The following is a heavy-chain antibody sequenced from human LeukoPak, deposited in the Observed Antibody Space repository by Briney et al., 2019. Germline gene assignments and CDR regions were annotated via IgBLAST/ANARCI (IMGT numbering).Heavy chain of an antibody. CDR2: ISHDGDNT. J-gene: IGHJ4*02. D-gene: IGHD3-22*01. V-gene: IGHV3-30-3*01. Sequence: PGGSLRLSCEASGFAFGSYAMHWVRQAPGRGLEWVAVISHDGDNTNSGESVRGRFTLSRDNLKNTLYLQMNSLRGEDTALYYCAKSYYYDSSGYYSAFDYWGQGTLVTVSS. CDR1: GFAFGSYA. CDR3: AKSYYYDSSGYYSAFDY.